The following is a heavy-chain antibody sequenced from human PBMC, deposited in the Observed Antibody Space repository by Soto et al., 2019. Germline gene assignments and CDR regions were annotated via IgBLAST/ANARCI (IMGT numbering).Heavy chain of an antibody. CDR2: VIHTGRT. CDR1: GRSLSGYY. Sequence: SETLFLTGSRSGRSLSGYYRRWIRLSPGKGLEWIGGVIHTGRTNYNPSLKGRVNISVDTSKNQFSLNLSSVTAADTAVYYCARSPKSSDFPCYFDFWAQGTHVTVTA. V-gene: IGHV4-34*12. J-gene: IGHJ4*02. D-gene: IGHD2-21*02. CDR3: ARSPKSSDFPCYFDF.